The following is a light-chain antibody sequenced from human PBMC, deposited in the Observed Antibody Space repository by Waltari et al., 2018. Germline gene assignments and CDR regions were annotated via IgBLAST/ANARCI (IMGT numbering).Light chain of an antibody. CDR1: SSDVGGYSY. Sequence: QSALTQPPSASGSPGQSVTISCTGTSSDVGGYSYVSWYQHHPGKAPKLIIYEVYKRPSGVPERFSGSKSGNTASLPVSGLQAEDEADYCCSSYAGSNNLGVFGTGTKVTVL. V-gene: IGLV2-8*01. CDR2: EVY. J-gene: IGLJ1*01. CDR3: SSYAGSNNLGV.